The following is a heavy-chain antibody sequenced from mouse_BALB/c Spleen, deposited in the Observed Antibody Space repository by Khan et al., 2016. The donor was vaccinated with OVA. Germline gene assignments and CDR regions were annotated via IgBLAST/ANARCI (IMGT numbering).Heavy chain of an antibody. D-gene: IGHD1-1*01. CDR1: GFTFSSYG. CDR3: ARSITTYKEEYYAMNY. Sequence: EVQLVESGGDLVKPGGSLKLSCAASGFTFSSYGMSWVRQTPDKRLEWVATISSGGHYTYFPDSVRGRFTISRDNAKNTLYLQMSSLKSEDTAMYYCARSITTYKEEYYAMNYWGQGTSVTVSS. J-gene: IGHJ4*01. CDR2: ISSGGHYT. V-gene: IGHV5-6*01.